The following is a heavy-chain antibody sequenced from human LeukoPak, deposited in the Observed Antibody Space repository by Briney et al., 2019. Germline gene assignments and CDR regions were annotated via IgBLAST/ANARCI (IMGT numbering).Heavy chain of an antibody. D-gene: IGHD3-22*01. J-gene: IGHJ5*02. CDR1: GGSFSGYY. CDR3: AKGEDYYDSSGYYYGWFDP. V-gene: IGHV4-34*01. Sequence: SGTLSLTCAVYGGSFSGYYWSWIRQPPGKGLEWIGEINHSGSTNYNPSLKSRVTISVDTSKNQFSLKLSSVTAADTAVYYCAKGEDYYDSSGYYYGWFDPWGQGTLVTVSS. CDR2: INHSGST.